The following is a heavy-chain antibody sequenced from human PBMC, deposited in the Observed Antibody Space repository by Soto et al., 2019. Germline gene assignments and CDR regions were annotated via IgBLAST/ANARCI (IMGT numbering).Heavy chain of an antibody. V-gene: IGHV3-21*01. CDR3: ARASPNYDFWSGYPNWFDP. D-gene: IGHD3-3*01. J-gene: IGHJ5*02. CDR1: GFTFSSYS. Sequence: GSLRLSCAASGFTFSSYSMNWVRQAPGKGLEWVSSISSSSSYIYYADSVKGRFTISRDNAKNSLYLQMNSLRAEDTAVYYCARASPNYDFWSGYPNWFDPWGQGTPVTVSS. CDR2: ISSSSSYI.